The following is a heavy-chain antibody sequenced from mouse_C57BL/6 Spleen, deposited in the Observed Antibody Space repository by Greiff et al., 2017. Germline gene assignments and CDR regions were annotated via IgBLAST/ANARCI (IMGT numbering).Heavy chain of an antibody. J-gene: IGHJ4*01. D-gene: IGHD4-1*01. Sequence: EVKLEESGPGLVKPSQSLSLTCSVTGYSITSGYYWNWIRQFPGNKLEWMGYISYDGSNNYNPSLKNRISITRDTSKNQFFLKLNSVTTEDTATYYCAKNWYYYAMDYWGQGTSVTVSS. V-gene: IGHV3-6*01. CDR1: GYSITSGYY. CDR2: ISYDGSN. CDR3: AKNWYYYAMDY.